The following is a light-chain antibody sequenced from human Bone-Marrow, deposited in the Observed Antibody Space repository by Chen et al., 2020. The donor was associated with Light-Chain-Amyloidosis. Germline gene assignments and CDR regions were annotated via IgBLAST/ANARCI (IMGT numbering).Light chain of an antibody. CDR1: SSDVGGYNY. CDR2: GVT. V-gene: IGLV2-11*01. CDR3: CSYAGSNSFV. J-gene: IGLJ1*01. Sequence: QSALTQPRSVSGSPGQSVTISCPGTSSDVGGYNYVSWYQQHPGKAPKLMIYGVTKRPSGVPDRFSGSKSGNTASLTISGLQAEDEADYYCCSYAGSNSFVFGTGTKVTVL.